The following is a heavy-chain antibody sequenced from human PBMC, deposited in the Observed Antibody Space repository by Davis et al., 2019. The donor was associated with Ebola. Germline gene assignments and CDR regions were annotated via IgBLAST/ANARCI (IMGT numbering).Heavy chain of an antibody. V-gene: IGHV3-30*04. CDR2: ISYDGNNK. D-gene: IGHD6-13*01. Sequence: GESLKISCAASGFTFSSYAMHWVRQAPGKGLDWVTVISYDGNNKYYADSVKGRFTISRDNSKNTLYLQMNSLRAEDTAVYYCAKDTGYSSSWFYEFDYWGQGTLVTVSS. CDR3: AKDTGYSSSWFYEFDY. CDR1: GFTFSSYA. J-gene: IGHJ4*02.